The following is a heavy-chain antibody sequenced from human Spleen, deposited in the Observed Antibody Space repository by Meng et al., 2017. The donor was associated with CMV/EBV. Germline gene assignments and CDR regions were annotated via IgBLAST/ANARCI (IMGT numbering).Heavy chain of an antibody. Sequence: GGSLRLSCAASGFTFSDYGMHWVRQAPGKGLEWVAFIRYDGTNKFYADSVKGRFTISRDNSKTTVYLQMNSLRVEDTAVYYCAKMNYYGSGTYKGYFDYWGQGTLVTVSS. CDR3: AKMNYYGSGTYKGYFDY. CDR2: IRYDGTNK. CDR1: GFTFSDYG. D-gene: IGHD3-10*01. J-gene: IGHJ4*02. V-gene: IGHV3-30*02.